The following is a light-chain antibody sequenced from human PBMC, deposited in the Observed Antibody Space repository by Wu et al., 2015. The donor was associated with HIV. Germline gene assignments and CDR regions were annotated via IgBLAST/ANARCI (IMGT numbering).Light chain of an antibody. J-gene: IGKJ2*01. V-gene: IGKV3-20*01. CDR2: AAS. CDR1: QSVRSSH. CDR3: QQYGTSPST. Sequence: EIVLTQSPGTLSLSPGEGATLSCRASQSVRSSHLAWYQQKPGQAPRLIIYAASTRATGIPDRFSGSGSGTDFTLTISRLEPEDFAVSYCQQYGTSPSTFGQGTMLELK.